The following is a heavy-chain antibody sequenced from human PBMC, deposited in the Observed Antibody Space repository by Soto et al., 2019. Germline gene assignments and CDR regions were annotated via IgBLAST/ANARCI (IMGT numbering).Heavy chain of an antibody. CDR3: ARAFYGMDV. CDR2: IDWEDTK. J-gene: IGHJ6*02. V-gene: IGHV2-70*04. CDR1: GFSLRGTGMR. Sequence: SCPRLVNPTQTLTLTCTVSGFSLRGTGMRVTWIRQPPGKALEWLARIDWEDTKLYSSSLKTRLSISRDTSKNQVVLTMTNMDPADTGTYYCARAFYGMDVWGQGTTVTVSS.